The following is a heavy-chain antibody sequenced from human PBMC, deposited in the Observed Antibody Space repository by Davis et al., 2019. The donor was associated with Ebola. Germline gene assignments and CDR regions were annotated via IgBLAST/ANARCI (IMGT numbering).Heavy chain of an antibody. CDR1: GGAFSGYY. D-gene: IGHD5-12*01. V-gene: IGHV4-34*01. CDR3: ARGKYSGYDLDYYYYYGMDV. J-gene: IGHJ6*02. CDR2: VKHRGST. Sequence: GSLRLSCAVYGGAFSGYYWSWIRQHPWQGLEWIGGVKHRGSTNYNPSLKSRVTISVDTSKNQFSLKLSSVTAADTAVYYCARGKYSGYDLDYYYYYGMDVWGHGTTVTVSS.